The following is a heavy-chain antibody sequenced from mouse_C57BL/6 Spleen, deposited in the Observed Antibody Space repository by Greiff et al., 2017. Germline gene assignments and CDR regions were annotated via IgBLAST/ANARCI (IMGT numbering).Heavy chain of an antibody. CDR3: ARDYYAMDY. V-gene: IGHV1-55*01. CDR2: IYPGSGST. CDR1: GYTFTSYW. Sequence: QVQLKQPGAELVMPGASVKMSCKASGYTFTSYWITWVKQRPGQGLEWIGDIYPGSGSTNYNEKFKSKATLTVDTSSSTAYMQLSSLTSEDSAVYYCARDYYAMDYWGQGTSVTVSS. J-gene: IGHJ4*01.